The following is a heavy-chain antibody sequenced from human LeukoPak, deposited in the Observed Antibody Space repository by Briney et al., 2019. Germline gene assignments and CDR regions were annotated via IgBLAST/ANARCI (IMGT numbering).Heavy chain of an antibody. Sequence: ASVKVSCKASGYTFTSYYMHWVRQAPGQGLEWMGIINPSGGSTSYAQKFQGRVTMTTDTSTSTAYMELRSLRSDDTAVYYCATWSPGIAVAGTVAFDIWGQGTMVTVSS. J-gene: IGHJ3*02. CDR3: ATWSPGIAVAGTVAFDI. V-gene: IGHV1-46*01. CDR2: INPSGGST. D-gene: IGHD6-19*01. CDR1: GYTFTSYY.